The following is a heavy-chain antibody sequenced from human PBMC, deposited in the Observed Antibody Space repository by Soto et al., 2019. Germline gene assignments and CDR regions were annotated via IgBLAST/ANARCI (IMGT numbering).Heavy chain of an antibody. J-gene: IGHJ4*02. D-gene: IGHD1-26*01. CDR1: GYTFSTYG. Sequence: QVALVQSGPEVRKPGASVNVSCKASGYTFSTYGISWVRQAPGQGLEWMGWISAYNHYTNYAQKFQGRVTMTTDTSTNTAYMDLRSLRSGDTAMYFCARVGPSREVPYPFEYWGQGTLVTVSS. CDR3: ARVGPSREVPYPFEY. V-gene: IGHV1-18*01. CDR2: ISAYNHYT.